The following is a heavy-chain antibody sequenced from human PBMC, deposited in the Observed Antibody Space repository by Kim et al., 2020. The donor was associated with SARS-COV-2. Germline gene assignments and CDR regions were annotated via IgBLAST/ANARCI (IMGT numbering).Heavy chain of an antibody. V-gene: IGHV3-48*02. J-gene: IGHJ4*02. CDR3: ARDAFGITMIVVATTFDY. Sequence: KGRFTISRDNAKNSLYLQMNSLRDEDTAVYYCARDAFGITMIVVATTFDYWGQGTLVTVSS. D-gene: IGHD3-22*01.